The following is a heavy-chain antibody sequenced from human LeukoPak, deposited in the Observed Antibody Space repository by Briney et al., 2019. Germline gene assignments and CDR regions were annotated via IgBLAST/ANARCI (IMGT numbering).Heavy chain of an antibody. J-gene: IGHJ2*01. CDR3: ARFGYSTSLDFYLDV. CDR1: GFTFTNYW. Sequence: GESLKISCQASGFTFTNYWIAWVRQMPGKGLEWMGIVHAGDSDARYSPSFQDQVTMSADKSISTAYLPWNSLRASDRAMYFCARFGYSTSLDFYLDVWGRGTLVAVSS. V-gene: IGHV5-51*01. CDR2: VHAGDSDA. D-gene: IGHD6-13*01.